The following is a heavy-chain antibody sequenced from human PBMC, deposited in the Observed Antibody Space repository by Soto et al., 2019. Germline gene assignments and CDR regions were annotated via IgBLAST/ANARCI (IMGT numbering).Heavy chain of an antibody. Sequence: QVQLVQSGAEVKKPGASVTVSCKTSGYTFSSFAIHWVRQAPGQSLEWMGWINAGSGDRKYSKKFQARILISRDISASTAYLEVSSLRYEDSVVYYCARPSYSFGAAWIHPWGQGTLVTVTS. CDR2: INAGSGDR. CDR1: GYTFSSFA. V-gene: IGHV1-3*01. CDR3: ARPSYSFGAAWIHP. D-gene: IGHD1-26*01. J-gene: IGHJ5*02.